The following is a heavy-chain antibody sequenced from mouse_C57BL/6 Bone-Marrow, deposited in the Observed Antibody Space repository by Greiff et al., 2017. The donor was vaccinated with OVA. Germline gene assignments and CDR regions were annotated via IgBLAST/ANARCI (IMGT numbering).Heavy chain of an antibody. V-gene: IGHV1-7*01. J-gene: IGHJ2*01. Sequence: QVQLQQSGAELAKPGASVKLSCKASGYTFTSYWMHWVKQRPGQGLEWIGYINPSSGYTKYNQKFKDEATLTADKSSSTAYMQLSSLTYEDSAVYYCARDLLPYYFDYWGQGTTLTVSS. D-gene: IGHD1-1*01. CDR1: GYTFTSYW. CDR3: ARDLLPYYFDY. CDR2: INPSSGYT.